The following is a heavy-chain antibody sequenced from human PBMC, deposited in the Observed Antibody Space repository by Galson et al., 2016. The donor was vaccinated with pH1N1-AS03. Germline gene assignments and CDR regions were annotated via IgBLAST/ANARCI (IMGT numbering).Heavy chain of an antibody. CDR3: ARDPRGPCSSATCATTYYFGMDV. J-gene: IGHJ6*02. V-gene: IGHV1-2*04. CDR2: INPKNGVT. CDR1: GYIFTDFY. D-gene: IGHD1-26*01. Sequence: SVKVSCKASGYIFTDFYVHWVRQAPGRGLEWMGWINPKNGVTNYAQKFQAWVTMTGDTSISTAYMELHGLKSDDTAVYYCARDPRGPCSSATCATTYYFGMDVWGQGTTVIVSS.